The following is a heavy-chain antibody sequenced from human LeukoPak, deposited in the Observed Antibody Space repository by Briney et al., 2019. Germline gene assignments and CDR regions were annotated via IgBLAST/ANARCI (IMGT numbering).Heavy chain of an antibody. J-gene: IGHJ4*02. D-gene: IGHD3-22*01. Sequence: SETPSLTCTVSGGSISSYYWSWIRQPPGKGLEWIGYIYYSGSTNYNPSLKSRVTISVDTSKNQFSLKLSSVTAADTAVYYCAVGGYYDSSGYYCDYWGQGTLVTVSS. CDR1: GGSISSYY. CDR2: IYYSGST. CDR3: AVGGYYDSSGYYCDY. V-gene: IGHV4-59*01.